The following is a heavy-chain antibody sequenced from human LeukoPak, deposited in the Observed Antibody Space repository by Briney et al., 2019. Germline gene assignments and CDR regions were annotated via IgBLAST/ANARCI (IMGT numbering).Heavy chain of an antibody. V-gene: IGHV3-33*06. D-gene: IGHD3-10*01. CDR1: GFTFSSYG. CDR2: IWYDGSNK. Sequence: QTGGSLRLSCAASGFTFSSYGMHWVRQAPGKGLEWVAVIWYDGSNKYYADSVKGRFTISRDNSKNTLYLQTNSLRAEDTAVYYCAKGYYYGSGSYYTQAQLDYWGQGTLVTVSS. CDR3: AKGYYYGSGSYYTQAQLDY. J-gene: IGHJ4*02.